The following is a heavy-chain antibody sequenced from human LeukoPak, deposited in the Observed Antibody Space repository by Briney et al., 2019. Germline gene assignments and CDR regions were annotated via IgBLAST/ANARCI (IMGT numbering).Heavy chain of an antibody. V-gene: IGHV6-1*01. CDR2: TYYRSRWYY. CDR3: ARDLDGFEY. CDR1: GDSVSSNSAA. Sequence: SQTLSLTCAISGDSVSSNSAAWNWIRQSPSRGLEWLGRTYYRSRWYYDYAVSVKSRISLNPDTSKNQFSLHLNSVTPKDTALYFCARDLDGFEYWGQGTMVTVSS. J-gene: IGHJ4*02.